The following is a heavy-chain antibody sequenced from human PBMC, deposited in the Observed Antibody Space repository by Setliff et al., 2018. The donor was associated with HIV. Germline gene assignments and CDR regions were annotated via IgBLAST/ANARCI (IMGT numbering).Heavy chain of an antibody. D-gene: IGHD3-9*01. CDR2: INHSGRT. J-gene: IGHJ6*03. CDR1: GGSFSGYC. Sequence: SETLSLTCAVYGGSFSGYCWSWIRQPPGKGLEWIGEINHSGRTKYNPSLKSRVTISVDTSKNQFSLKLSSVTAADTAVYYCARGNYDILTGRAIYYYYYMDVWGKGTTVTVSS. CDR3: ARGNYDILTGRAIYYYYYMDV. V-gene: IGHV4-34*01.